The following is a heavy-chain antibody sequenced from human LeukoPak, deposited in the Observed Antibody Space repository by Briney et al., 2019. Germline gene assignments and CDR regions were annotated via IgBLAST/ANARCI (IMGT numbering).Heavy chain of an antibody. Sequence: SETLSLTCTVSGGSISSSSYYWGWIRQPPGKGLEWIGCIYYSGSTNYNPSLKSRVTISLDTSKNQFSLKLSSVTAADTAVYYCARDSGYSSGWTYRYYYYYMDVWGKGTTVTVSS. D-gene: IGHD6-19*01. J-gene: IGHJ6*03. CDR1: GGSISSSSYY. CDR2: IYYSGST. V-gene: IGHV4-61*01. CDR3: ARDSGYSSGWTYRYYYYYMDV.